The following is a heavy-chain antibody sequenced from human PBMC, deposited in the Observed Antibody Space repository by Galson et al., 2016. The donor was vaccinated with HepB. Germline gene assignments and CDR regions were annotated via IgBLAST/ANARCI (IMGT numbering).Heavy chain of an antibody. D-gene: IGHD2-2*01. V-gene: IGHV1-18*04. J-gene: IGHJ5*02. CDR3: ARDRIKVVPPVIDWFDP. Sequence: SVKVSCKASGYTFTSYGISWVRQAPGQGLEWMGWIAPYNGDTNYAQKFKGRLTMTTDTSTTTAYMELRSLRFDDTAVYYCARDRIKVVPPVIDWFDPWGQGTLVTVSS. CDR1: GYTFTSYG. CDR2: IAPYNGDT.